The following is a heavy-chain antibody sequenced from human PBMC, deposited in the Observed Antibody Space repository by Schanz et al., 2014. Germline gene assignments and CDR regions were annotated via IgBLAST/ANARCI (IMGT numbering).Heavy chain of an antibody. CDR3: ASSGAGYSSSWDFDY. J-gene: IGHJ4*02. CDR2: INAGTGNT. Sequence: QVQLVQSGAEVKKPGASVKVSCKASGYTFTSDSMHWVRQAPGQGLEWMGWINAGTGNTEYSQKFQGRVTITRDTLASTAYMEVSSLRSEDTAVYYCASSGAGYSSSWDFDYWGQGTLXTVSS. V-gene: IGHV1-3*01. CDR1: GYTFTSDS. D-gene: IGHD6-13*01.